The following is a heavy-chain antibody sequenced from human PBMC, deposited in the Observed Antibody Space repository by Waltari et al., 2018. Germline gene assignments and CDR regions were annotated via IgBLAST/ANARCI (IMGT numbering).Heavy chain of an antibody. Sequence: QITLKESGPTLVKPTQTLTLTCTFSGFSLRTSGVGVHWIRQPPGKALEWLALIYWNDDKRYSPSLKSRLTITKDSSKNQVVLTMTNMDPVDTATYYCSHSPFLAGIGAAGSFDNWGQGILVTVSS. CDR2: IYWNDDK. J-gene: IGHJ4*02. V-gene: IGHV2-5*01. D-gene: IGHD6-13*01. CDR3: SHSPFLAGIGAAGSFDN. CDR1: GFSLRTSGVG.